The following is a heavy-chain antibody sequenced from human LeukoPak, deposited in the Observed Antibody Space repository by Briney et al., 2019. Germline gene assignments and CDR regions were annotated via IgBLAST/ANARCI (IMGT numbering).Heavy chain of an antibody. CDR3: ARGDPLNL. Sequence: GGSLRLSCAASGFTFSTYNMNWVRQAPGKGLEWVPHISSSSSTIYYADSLRGRFTISRDNAKNSLYLQMNSLRAEDTAVYYCARGDPLNLWGQGTLVTVSS. J-gene: IGHJ5*02. CDR2: ISSSSSTI. V-gene: IGHV3-48*04. CDR1: GFTFSTYN.